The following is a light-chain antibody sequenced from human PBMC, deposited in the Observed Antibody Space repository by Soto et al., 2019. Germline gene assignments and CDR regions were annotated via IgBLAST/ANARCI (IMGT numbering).Light chain of an antibody. CDR3: CSYAGRYTLA. CDR1: SSDVGGYNY. CDR2: DVS. Sequence: QSALTQPRSVSGSPGQSVTISCTGTSSDVGGYNYVSWYQQHPGKAPKLMIYDVSKRPSGVPDRFSGSKSGNTASLTISGLQAEDEADYYCCSYAGRYTLAFGGGTKVTVL. J-gene: IGLJ3*02. V-gene: IGLV2-11*01.